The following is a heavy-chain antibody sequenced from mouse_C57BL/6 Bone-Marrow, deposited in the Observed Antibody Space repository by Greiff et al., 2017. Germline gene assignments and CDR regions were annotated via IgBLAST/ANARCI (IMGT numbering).Heavy chain of an antibody. J-gene: IGHJ4*01. D-gene: IGHD2-10*01. Sequence: VQLKESGPELVKPGASVKISCKASGYSFTDYNMNWVKQSHGKSLEWIGVINPNSGTTSYNQKFKGKATLTVDQSSSTAYMQLNSLTSEDSAVYDCARAPAYIYAMDYWGQGTSVTVSS. V-gene: IGHV1-39*01. CDR2: INPNSGTT. CDR1: GYSFTDYN. CDR3: ARAPAYIYAMDY.